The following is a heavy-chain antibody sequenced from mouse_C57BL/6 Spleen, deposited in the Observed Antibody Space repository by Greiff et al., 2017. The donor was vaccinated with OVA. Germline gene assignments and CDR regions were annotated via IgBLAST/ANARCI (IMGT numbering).Heavy chain of an antibody. CDR1: GYSFTGYY. Sequence: EVKLEESGPELVKPGASVKISCKASGYSFTGYYMNWVKQSPEKSLEWIGEINPSTGGTTYNQKFKAKATLTVDKSSSTAYMQLKSLTSEDSAVYYCARRLQGAMDYWGQGTSVTVSS. CDR2: INPSTGGT. J-gene: IGHJ4*01. CDR3: ARRLQGAMDY. D-gene: IGHD1-2*01. V-gene: IGHV1-42*01.